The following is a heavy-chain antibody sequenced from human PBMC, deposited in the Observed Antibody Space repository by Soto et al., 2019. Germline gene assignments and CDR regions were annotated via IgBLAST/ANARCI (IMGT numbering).Heavy chain of an antibody. CDR1: GFTVSSNY. V-gene: IGHV3-66*01. CDR2: IYSFFST. CDR3: VSYDMSTAPRPFAY. D-gene: IGHD4-17*01. J-gene: IGHJ4*02. Sequence: PGGSLRLSCAASGFTVSSNYMIWVRQAPVNGLEFVSVIYSFFSTYYSDSLKGRFTISIYNSKNTLYLQMNILIADYTSVYYCVSYDMSTAPRPFAYWGQGTLVTVSA.